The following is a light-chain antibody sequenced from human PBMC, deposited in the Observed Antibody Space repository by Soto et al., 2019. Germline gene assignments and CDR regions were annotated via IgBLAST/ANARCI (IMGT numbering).Light chain of an antibody. CDR3: SSYAGSNIRYV. V-gene: IGLV2-8*01. J-gene: IGLJ1*01. CDR2: EVS. CDR1: SSDVGGYNY. Sequence: QSVLAQPPSASGSPGQSVTISCTGTSSDVGGYNYVSWYQQHPGKAPKLMIYEVSKRPSGVPVRFSGSKSGNTASLTVSGLQAEDEADYYCSSYAGSNIRYVLGTGTKVTVL.